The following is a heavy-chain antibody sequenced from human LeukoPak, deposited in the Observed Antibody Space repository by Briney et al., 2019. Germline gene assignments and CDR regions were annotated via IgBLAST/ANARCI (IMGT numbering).Heavy chain of an antibody. CDR3: ARVVAAAGHYFDY. Sequence: SVKVSCKASGGTFSSYAISWVRQAPGQGLEWMGGIIPIFSTANYAQKFQGRVTITTDESTSTAYMELSSLRSEDTAVYYCARVVAAAGHYFDYWGQGTLVTVSS. D-gene: IGHD6-13*01. CDR1: GGTFSSYA. V-gene: IGHV1-69*05. CDR2: IIPIFSTA. J-gene: IGHJ4*02.